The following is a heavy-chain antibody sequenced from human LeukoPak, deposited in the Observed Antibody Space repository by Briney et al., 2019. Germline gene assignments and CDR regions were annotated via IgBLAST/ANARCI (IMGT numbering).Heavy chain of an antibody. CDR1: GFTFSFYG. D-gene: IGHD2-2*02. J-gene: IGHJ6*02. Sequence: GGSLRLSCAASGFTFSFYGMHWVRQAPGKGLEWVAVIWYDGSNQYYADSVKGRFTISRDNSKNTPYLQMNSLRAEDTAVYYCARDQYTTYYYYGMDVWGQGTTVTVSS. CDR2: IWYDGSNQ. CDR3: ARDQYTTYYYYGMDV. V-gene: IGHV3-33*01.